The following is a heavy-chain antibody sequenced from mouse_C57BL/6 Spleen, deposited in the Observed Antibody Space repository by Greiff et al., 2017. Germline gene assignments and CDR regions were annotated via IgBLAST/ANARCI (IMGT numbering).Heavy chain of an antibody. CDR1: GFNIKNTY. J-gene: IGHJ3*01. Sequence: VHVKQSVAELVRPGASVKLSCTASGFNIKNTYMPWVKQRPEQGLEWIGRLDPANGNTKYAPKFQGKATITADTSSNTAYLQLSSLTSEDTAIYYCATHYYGSAWFAYWGQGTLVTVSA. CDR3: ATHYYGSAWFAY. D-gene: IGHD1-1*01. V-gene: IGHV14-3*01. CDR2: LDPANGNT.